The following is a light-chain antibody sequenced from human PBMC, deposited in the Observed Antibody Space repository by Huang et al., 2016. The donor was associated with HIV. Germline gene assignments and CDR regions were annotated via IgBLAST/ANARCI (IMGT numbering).Light chain of an antibody. CDR3: QQSYSGPYT. CDR1: QNINTY. CDR2: SAF. J-gene: IGKJ2*01. V-gene: IGKV1-39*01. Sequence: DIQMTQSPSSLSAFVGGRVTITCRESQNINTYLNLYQQKPWKAPNLLIYSAFTLQSGVPSRFSGRGSGTDFTPIISILEREDFATYFCQQSYSGPYTFGQGTKLEIK.